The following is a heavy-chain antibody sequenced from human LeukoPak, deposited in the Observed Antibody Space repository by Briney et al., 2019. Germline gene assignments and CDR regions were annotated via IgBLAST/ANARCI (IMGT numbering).Heavy chain of an antibody. Sequence: SGRSLRLSCAASGFTFSSYGMHWVRQAPGKGLEWVAVISYDGSNKYYADSVKGRFTISRDNSKNTLYLQMNSLRAEDTAVYYCARGWPATAFDYWGQGTLVTVSS. J-gene: IGHJ4*02. V-gene: IGHV3-30*03. D-gene: IGHD2-21*02. CDR2: ISYDGSNK. CDR1: GFTFSSYG. CDR3: ARGWPATAFDY.